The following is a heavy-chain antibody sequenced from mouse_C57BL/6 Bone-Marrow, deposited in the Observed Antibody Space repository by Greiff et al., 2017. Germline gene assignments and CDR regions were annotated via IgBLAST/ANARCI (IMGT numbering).Heavy chain of an antibody. V-gene: IGHV1-5*01. CDR2: IYPGNSDT. Sequence: VQLQQSGTVLARPGASVKMSCKTSGYTFTSYWMHWVKQRPGQGLEWIGAIYPGNSDTSYNQKFKGKAKLTAVTSASTAYMELSSLTNEDSAVYYCTRDTTRGSYYFDYWGQGTTLTVSS. J-gene: IGHJ2*01. CDR3: TRDTTRGSYYFDY. CDR1: GYTFTSYW. D-gene: IGHD1-1*01.